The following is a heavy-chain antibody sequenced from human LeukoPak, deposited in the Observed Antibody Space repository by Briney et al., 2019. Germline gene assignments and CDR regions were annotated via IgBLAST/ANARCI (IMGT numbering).Heavy chain of an antibody. D-gene: IGHD4-17*01. J-gene: IGHJ3*02. CDR1: GGSISSGGYS. CDR2: IYYSGST. CDR3: ASFPFYGDYRNDAFDI. V-gene: IGHV4-30-4*07. Sequence: PSETLSLTCAVSGGSISSGGYSWSWIRQPPGKGLEWIGYIYYSGSTYYNPSLKSRVTISVDTSKNQFSLKLSSVTAADTAVYYCASFPFYGDYRNDAFDIWGQGTMVTVSS.